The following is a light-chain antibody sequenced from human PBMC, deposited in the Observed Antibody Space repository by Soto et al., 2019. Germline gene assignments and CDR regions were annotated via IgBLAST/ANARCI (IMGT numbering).Light chain of an antibody. J-gene: IGKJ1*01. Sequence: EIVLTQSPGTLSLSTGETATLSCRASQTVNSDYLAWFQQRPGQAPRLLIYGASTRATGIPARFSGSGSGTDFTLTISSLEPEDFAVYYCQQRSNWPPWTFGQGTKVDI. CDR1: QTVNSDY. V-gene: IGKV3-11*01. CDR2: GAS. CDR3: QQRSNWPPWT.